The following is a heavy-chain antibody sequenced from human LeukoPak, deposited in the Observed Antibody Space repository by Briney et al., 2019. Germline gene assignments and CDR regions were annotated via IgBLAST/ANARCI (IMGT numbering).Heavy chain of an antibody. V-gene: IGHV4-61*02. CDR1: GGSISSSSYY. CDR3: ARRTDFWSGYYWFDP. Sequence: SETLSLTCTVSGGSISSSSYYWGWIRQPAGKGLEWIGRIYTSGSTNYNPSLKSRVTMSVDTSKNQFSLKLSSVTAADTAVYYCARRTDFWSGYYWFDPWGQGTLVTVSS. D-gene: IGHD3-3*01. CDR2: IYTSGST. J-gene: IGHJ5*02.